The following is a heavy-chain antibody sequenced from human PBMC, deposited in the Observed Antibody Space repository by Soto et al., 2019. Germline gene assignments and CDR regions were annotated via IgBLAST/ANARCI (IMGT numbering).Heavy chain of an antibody. V-gene: IGHV1-8*01. CDR2: MNPNSGTT. CDR1: GYTFTSYD. Sequence: QVQLVQSGAEVKKPGASVKVSCKASGYTFTSYDINWVRQATGQGLEWMGWMNPNSGTTGYAQKFQGRVTMTRNTAISTAYMELSSLRSEDTTVYYCARGLYCSGGSCYHETFDYWGQGTLVTVSS. CDR3: ARGLYCSGGSCYHETFDY. D-gene: IGHD2-15*01. J-gene: IGHJ4*02.